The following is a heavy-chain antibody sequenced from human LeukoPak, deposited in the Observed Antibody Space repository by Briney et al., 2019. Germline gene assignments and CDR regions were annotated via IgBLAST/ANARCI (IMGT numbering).Heavy chain of an antibody. V-gene: IGHV3-21*01. D-gene: IGHD3-22*01. J-gene: IGHJ4*02. CDR1: GFTFSSYS. CDR2: ISSSSSYI. CDR3: ARAWSSGYSWVAYYFDY. Sequence: GGSLRLSCAASGFTFSSYSMNWVRQAPGKGLEWVSSISSSSSYIYYADSVKGRFTISRDNAKNSLYLQMNSPRAEDTAVYYCARAWSSGYSWVAYYFDYWGQGTLVTVSS.